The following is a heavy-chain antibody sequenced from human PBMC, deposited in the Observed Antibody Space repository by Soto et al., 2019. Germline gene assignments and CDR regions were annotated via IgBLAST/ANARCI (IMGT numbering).Heavy chain of an antibody. CDR3: AKGIAVALYNWFDP. CDR1: GFTFSSYA. J-gene: IGHJ5*02. V-gene: IGHV3-23*01. D-gene: IGHD6-19*01. Sequence: PGGSLRLSCAASGFTFSSYAMSWVRQAPGKGLEWVSAISGSGGSTYYADSVKGRFTISRDNSKNTLYLQMNSLRAEDTAVYYCAKGIAVALYNWFDPWGQGTLVTVLL. CDR2: ISGSGGST.